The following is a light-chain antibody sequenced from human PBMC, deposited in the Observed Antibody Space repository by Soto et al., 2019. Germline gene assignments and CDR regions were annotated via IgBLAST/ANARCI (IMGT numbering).Light chain of an antibody. CDR1: QTISSW. CDR2: KAS. J-gene: IGKJ1*01. Sequence: DIQMTQSPSTLSGSVGDSVTITCRASQTISSWLAWYQQKPGKAPKLLIYKASTLKSGVPSRFSGSGSGTEFTLTISSLQPEDFATYYCQHYNSYSEAFGQGTKVDI. CDR3: QHYNSYSEA. V-gene: IGKV1-5*03.